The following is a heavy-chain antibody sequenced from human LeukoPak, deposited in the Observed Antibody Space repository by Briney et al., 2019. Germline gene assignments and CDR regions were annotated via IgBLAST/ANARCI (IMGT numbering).Heavy chain of an antibody. CDR2: IYHSGST. Sequence: SETLSLTCTVSGGSISTYYWNWIRQPPGKGLEWIGHIYHSGSTNYNPSLKTRVTISVDTSKNEFSLKLSSVTAADTAVYFCARGSYCSGGTCMFDYWGQGTLVTVSS. D-gene: IGHD2-15*01. J-gene: IGHJ4*02. V-gene: IGHV4-59*01. CDR1: GGSISTYY. CDR3: ARGSYCSGGTCMFDY.